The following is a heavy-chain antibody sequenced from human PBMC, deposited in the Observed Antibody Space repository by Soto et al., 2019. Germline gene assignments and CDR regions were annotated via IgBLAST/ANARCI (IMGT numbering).Heavy chain of an antibody. V-gene: IGHV3-23*01. D-gene: IGHD3-9*01. J-gene: IGHJ6*03. CDR2: ISGSGGGT. Sequence: EVQLLESGGGLVQPGGSLRLSCAASGFTFSSYAMSWVRQAPGKGLEWVSAISGSGGGTYYADSVKGRFTISRDNSKNTLYLQMNSLRAEDTAVYYCAKYDILTGYYYYYMDVWGKGTTVTVSS. CDR3: AKYDILTGYYYYYMDV. CDR1: GFTFSSYA.